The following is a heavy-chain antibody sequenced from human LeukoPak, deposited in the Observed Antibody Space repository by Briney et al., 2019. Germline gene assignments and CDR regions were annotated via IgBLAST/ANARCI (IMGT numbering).Heavy chain of an antibody. CDR1: GITFSTYA. Sequence: GGSLRLSCAASGITFSTYAMTWVRQAPGKGLEWVSSISATFGSTYYADSVKGRFTISRDNSRNTLFLQMNSLRAEDTAVYYCAKDPYTYYYDSGGYDFDSWGQGTLVTAST. J-gene: IGHJ4*02. CDR2: ISATFGST. D-gene: IGHD3-22*01. V-gene: IGHV3-23*01. CDR3: AKDPYTYYYDSGGYDFDS.